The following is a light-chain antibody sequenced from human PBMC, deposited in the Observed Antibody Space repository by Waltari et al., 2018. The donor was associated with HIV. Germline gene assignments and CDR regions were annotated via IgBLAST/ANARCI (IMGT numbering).Light chain of an antibody. V-gene: IGLV2-14*01. CDR2: EVS. J-gene: IGLJ2*01. CDR1: SSDVGSYNY. CDR3: SSYTSSSIRV. Sequence: QSALTQPASVSGSPGQSITISCTGTSSDVGSYNYVSWYQQHPGKAPKLMIYEVSNRPSGVSDRFSGSKSGNTASLTSSGLQAEDEADYYCSSYTSSSIRVFGGGTKLTVL.